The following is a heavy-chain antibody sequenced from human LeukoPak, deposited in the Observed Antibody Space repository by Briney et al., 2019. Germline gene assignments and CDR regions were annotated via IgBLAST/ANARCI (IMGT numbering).Heavy chain of an antibody. Sequence: GGSLRLSCAASGFTFSDYYMSWIRQAPGKGLEWVSYISSSGSTIYYADSVKGRFTISRDNAKNSLYLQMNSLRAEDTAVYYCARVRGRLATPDYFDYWGQGTLVTVSS. CDR2: ISSSGSTI. J-gene: IGHJ4*02. CDR3: ARVRGRLATPDYFDY. CDR1: GFTFSDYY. V-gene: IGHV3-11*04. D-gene: IGHD5-12*01.